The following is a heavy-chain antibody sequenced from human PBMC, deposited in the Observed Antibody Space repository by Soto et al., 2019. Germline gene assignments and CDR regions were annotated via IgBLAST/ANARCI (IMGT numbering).Heavy chain of an antibody. Sequence: EVQLVESGGGLVQPGGSLRLSCEASGFTLSSYSMNWARLAPGQGLEWVSYISSSSSTIYYADSVKGRFTISRDNAKNSLYRQMNSLRDEYTAVYYCARDNPRSSGWDVWGQGTTVTVSS. CDR3: ARDNPRSSGWDV. V-gene: IGHV3-48*02. J-gene: IGHJ6*02. CDR2: ISSSSSTI. CDR1: GFTLSSYS.